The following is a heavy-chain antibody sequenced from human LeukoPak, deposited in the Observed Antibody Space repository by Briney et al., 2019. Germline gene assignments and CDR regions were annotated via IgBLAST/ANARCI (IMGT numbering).Heavy chain of an antibody. V-gene: IGHV3-74*01. CDR3: ASGGRYNSGWYGYYFDY. Sequence: GGSLRLSCAASGFTFSNYWMHWVRQAPGKGLVWVSRINSDGSTTSYADSVKGRFTISRDNAKNTLYLQMNSLRAEDTAVYSCASGGRYNSGWYGYYFDYWGQGTLVTVSS. D-gene: IGHD6-19*01. CDR1: GFTFSNYW. J-gene: IGHJ4*02. CDR2: INSDGSTT.